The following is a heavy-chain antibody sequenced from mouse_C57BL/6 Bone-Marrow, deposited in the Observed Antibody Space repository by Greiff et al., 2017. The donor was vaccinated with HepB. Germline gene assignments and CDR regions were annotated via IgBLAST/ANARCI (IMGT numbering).Heavy chain of an antibody. D-gene: IGHD1-1*02. J-gene: IGHJ2*01. Sequence: LQESGAELARPGASVKMSCKASGYTFTSYTMHWVKQRPGQGLEWIGYINPSSGYTKYNQKFKDKATLTADKSTSTAYMQLSSLTSEDSAVYYCASGGSRDYWGQGTTLTVSS. CDR1: GYTFTSYT. CDR3: ASGGSRDY. V-gene: IGHV1-4*01. CDR2: INPSSGYT.